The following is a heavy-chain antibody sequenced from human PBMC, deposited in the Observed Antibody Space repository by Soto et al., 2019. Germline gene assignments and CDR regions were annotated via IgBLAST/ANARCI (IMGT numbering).Heavy chain of an antibody. J-gene: IGHJ4*02. D-gene: IGHD6-13*01. CDR2: ITGRGDTT. Sequence: EVQLLESGGGLVQPGGSLRLSCAASGFDFSAYAMSWVRQAPGKGLEWVSAITGRGDTTDYADSVKGRFTISRDNSKNTLYLQMNSLRAEDTAVYYCAKDVGAAGAFDYWGQGTLVTVSS. CDR1: GFDFSAYA. V-gene: IGHV3-23*01. CDR3: AKDVGAAGAFDY.